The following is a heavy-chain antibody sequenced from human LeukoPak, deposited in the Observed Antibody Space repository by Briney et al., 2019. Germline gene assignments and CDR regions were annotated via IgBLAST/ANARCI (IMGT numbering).Heavy chain of an antibody. D-gene: IGHD3-10*01. CDR2: IYYSGST. V-gene: IGHV4-59*01. Sequence: PSETLSLTCTVSGGSISSYYWSWIRQPPGKGLEWIGYIYYSGSTNYNPSLKSRVTISVDMSKSQFSLKLSSVTAADTAVYYCASLYGSGSSLDYWGQGTLVTVSS. CDR1: GGSISSYY. J-gene: IGHJ4*02. CDR3: ASLYGSGSSLDY.